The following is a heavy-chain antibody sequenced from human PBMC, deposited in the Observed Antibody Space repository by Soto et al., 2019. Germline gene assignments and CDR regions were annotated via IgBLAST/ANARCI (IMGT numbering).Heavy chain of an antibody. CDR2: ISSGSDYL. Sequence: PGGSLRLSCAASGFNFNNYAMHWVRQSPGKGLEWVAFISSGSDYLYYADSVKGRFTVSRDNAKSSLYLQMNGLTDDDTALYYCASEFCSGGSCYARIFDYWGRGSLVTVSS. CDR3: ASEFCSGGSCYARIFDY. V-gene: IGHV3-21*04. D-gene: IGHD2-15*01. CDR1: GFNFNNYA. J-gene: IGHJ4*02.